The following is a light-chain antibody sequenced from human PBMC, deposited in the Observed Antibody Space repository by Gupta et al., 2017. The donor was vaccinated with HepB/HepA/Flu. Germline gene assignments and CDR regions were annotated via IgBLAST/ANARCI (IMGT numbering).Light chain of an antibody. J-gene: IGKJ2*01. CDR2: AAS. Sequence: DLQMTQSPYSLSASVGDRVTITRRASQSINSSINWYQQKPGKAPKLLIYAASSWQSGVPARFRGSGYGTEFTLTISSLQPEDFATYYCQQSYSIPPYTLGEGTRLEIK. CDR3: QQSYSIPPYT. CDR1: QSINSS. V-gene: IGKV1-39*01.